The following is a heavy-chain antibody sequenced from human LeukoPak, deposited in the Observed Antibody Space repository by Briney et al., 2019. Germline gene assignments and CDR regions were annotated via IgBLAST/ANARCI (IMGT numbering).Heavy chain of an antibody. CDR2: IYHSGNT. D-gene: IGHD6-19*01. CDR1: GGSFSAYY. J-gene: IGHJ5*02. CDR3: ARGYYSSGWYYWFDP. V-gene: IGHV4-34*01. Sequence: SETLSLTCAVYGGSFSAYYWSWIRQPPGKGLEWIGEIYHSGNTNYSPSLKSRVTISADTSKNQFSLRLSSVTAADTAVYFCARGYYSSGWYYWFDPWGQGTLVTVSS.